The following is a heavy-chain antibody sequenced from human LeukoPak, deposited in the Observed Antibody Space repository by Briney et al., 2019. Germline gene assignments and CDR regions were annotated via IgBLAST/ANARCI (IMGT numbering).Heavy chain of an antibody. Sequence: SETLSLTCAVSGGSISSSNWWSWVRQPPGKGLEWIGEIYHSGSTNYNPSLKSRVTISVDKSKNQFSLKLSSVTAADTAVYYCARGNGFWSGYYPDNWFDPWGQGTLVTVSS. CDR1: GGSISSSNW. CDR2: IYHSGST. D-gene: IGHD3-3*01. J-gene: IGHJ5*02. CDR3: ARGNGFWSGYYPDNWFDP. V-gene: IGHV4-4*02.